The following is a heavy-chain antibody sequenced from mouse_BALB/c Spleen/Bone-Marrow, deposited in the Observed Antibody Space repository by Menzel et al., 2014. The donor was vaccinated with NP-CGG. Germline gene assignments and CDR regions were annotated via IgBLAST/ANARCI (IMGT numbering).Heavy chain of an antibody. V-gene: IGHV1S34*01. CDR1: GNSFTGYY. J-gene: IGHJ2*01. Sequence: LVKTGASVKISCKASGNSFTGYYMHWVKQSLGKSLEWIGYISCYKGATSYNQKFKGKATFTMDTSSSTAYMRFNSLTSEDSAVYYCARSDFDYWGQGTTLTVSS. CDR3: ARSDFDY. CDR2: ISCYKGAT.